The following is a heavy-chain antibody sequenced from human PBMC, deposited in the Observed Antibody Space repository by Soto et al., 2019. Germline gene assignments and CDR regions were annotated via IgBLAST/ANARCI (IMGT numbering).Heavy chain of an antibody. Sequence: TSETLSLTCAVYGGSFSGYYWSWIRQPPGKGLEWIGEINHSGSTNYNPSLKSRVTISVDTSKNQFSLKLSSVTAADTAVCYCASMYYYDTSGSGPLWGQGTLVTVSS. CDR3: ASMYYYDTSGSGPL. J-gene: IGHJ4*02. D-gene: IGHD3-22*01. CDR1: GGSFSGYY. CDR2: INHSGST. V-gene: IGHV4-34*01.